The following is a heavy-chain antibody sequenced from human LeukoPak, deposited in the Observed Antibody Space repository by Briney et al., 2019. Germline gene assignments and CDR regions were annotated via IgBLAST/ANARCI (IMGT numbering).Heavy chain of an antibody. CDR2: IKLDGSEK. Sequence: GGSLRLSCVASGFTFGKYWMSWVRQAPGKGLEWVANIKLDGSEKNYVDSVKSRFTISRDNTKNSLYLQMNSLRAEDTAVFYCARDQYDTWSRRGNFDSWGQGTLVIVSS. CDR3: ARDQYDTWSRRGNFDS. D-gene: IGHD3-3*01. CDR1: GFTFGKYW. V-gene: IGHV3-7*03. J-gene: IGHJ4*02.